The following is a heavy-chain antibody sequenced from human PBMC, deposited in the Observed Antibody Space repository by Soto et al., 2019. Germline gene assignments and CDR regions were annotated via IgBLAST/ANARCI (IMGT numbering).Heavy chain of an antibody. Sequence: QVQLVQSGAEVKKPGSSVKVSCKASGGTFSSYAISWVRQAPGQGLEWMGGIIPIFGTANYAQKFQGRVTITADESTSTDYIELSRLRYEDTAVYYCARGRMYYYDSSGYYSQTPYDAFDIWGQGTMVTVSS. J-gene: IGHJ3*02. CDR1: GGTFSSYA. D-gene: IGHD3-22*01. CDR3: ARGRMYYYDSSGYYSQTPYDAFDI. CDR2: IIPIFGTA. V-gene: IGHV1-69*01.